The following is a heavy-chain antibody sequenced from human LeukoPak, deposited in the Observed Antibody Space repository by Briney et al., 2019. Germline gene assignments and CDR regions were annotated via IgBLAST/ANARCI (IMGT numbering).Heavy chain of an antibody. V-gene: IGHV4-30-2*05. D-gene: IGHD6-19*01. CDR3: ARGAVAEDY. CDR1: GGSISSGGYS. Sequence: ASETLSLTCAVSGGSISSGGYSWSWIRQPPGKGLEWIGYIYHRGSTYYNPSLKSRVTISVDTSKNQFSLKLSSVTAADTAVYYCARGAVAEDYWSQGTLVTVSS. J-gene: IGHJ4*02. CDR2: IYHRGST.